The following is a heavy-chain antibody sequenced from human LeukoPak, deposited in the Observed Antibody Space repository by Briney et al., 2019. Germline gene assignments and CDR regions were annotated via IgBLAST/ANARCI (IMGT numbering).Heavy chain of an antibody. CDR2: INPNSGGT. Sequence: ASVKVSCKASGYTFTGYYMHWVRQAPGQGLEWMGWINPNSGGTNYAQKFQGRVTMTRDTSISTAYMELSSLRSDDTAVYYCARGPRNGKFNWFDPWGQGTLVTVSS. J-gene: IGHJ5*02. V-gene: IGHV1-2*02. D-gene: IGHD1-1*01. CDR3: ARGPRNGKFNWFDP. CDR1: GYTFTGYY.